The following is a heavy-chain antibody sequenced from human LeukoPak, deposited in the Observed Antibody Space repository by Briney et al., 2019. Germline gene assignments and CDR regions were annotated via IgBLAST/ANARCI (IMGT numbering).Heavy chain of an antibody. CDR2: INHSGSA. CDR1: GGSLSGSY. J-gene: IGHJ4*02. D-gene: IGHD3-3*01. CDR3: ARARRDSGYYKVDY. Sequence: SETLSLTCAVYGGSLSGSYWSWIRQPPGKGLEWIGEINHSGSANYNPSLKSRVTLSIDKSKNQFSLNLNSVTAADTAVYYCARARRDSGYYKVDYWGQETLVTVSS. V-gene: IGHV4-34*01.